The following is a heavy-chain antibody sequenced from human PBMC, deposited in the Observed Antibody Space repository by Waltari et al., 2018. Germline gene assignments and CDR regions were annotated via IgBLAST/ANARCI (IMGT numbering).Heavy chain of an antibody. CDR1: GFTFSTYS. V-gene: IGHV3-21*01. CDR2: ISGATGYI. D-gene: IGHD5-12*01. J-gene: IGHJ4*02. Sequence: EVQLVESGGGLVKPGGSLRLSCAASGFTFSTYSMNWVRQAPGKGLEWVYSISGATGYIYYADSVKGRFTISRDNAKSSLYLEMNSLRGEDTAIYYCARAEQPMATIIGVDYWGQGTLVTVSS. CDR3: ARAEQPMATIIGVDY.